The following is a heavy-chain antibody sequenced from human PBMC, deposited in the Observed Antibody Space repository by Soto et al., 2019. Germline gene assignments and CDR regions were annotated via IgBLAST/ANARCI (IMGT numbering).Heavy chain of an antibody. CDR1: GFAFGNYA. CDR3: ATSVGEPNRAGAGTH. J-gene: IGHJ4*02. CDR2: ISGSGGST. V-gene: IGHV3-23*01. D-gene: IGHD1-26*01. Sequence: EVHLLESGGVLVQPGGSLRLSCAASGFAFGNYAMNWVRQAPGKGLEWVSSISGSGGSTFYADSLRGRFTISRDNSKNTLFLQMKSLRAGDTAVYYCATSVGEPNRAGAGTHWGQGTLVTVSS.